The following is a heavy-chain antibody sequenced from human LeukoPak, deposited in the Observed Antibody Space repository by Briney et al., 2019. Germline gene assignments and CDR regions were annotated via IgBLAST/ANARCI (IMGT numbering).Heavy chain of an antibody. CDR3: ARGRPLAYCGGDCYYDLDY. J-gene: IGHJ4*02. CDR1: GGTFSSYA. Sequence: SVKVSCKASGGTFSSYAISWVRQAPGQGLEWMGRIIPILGIANYAQKFQGRVTITADKSTSTAYMELSSLRSEDTAVYYCARGRPLAYCGGDCYYDLDYWGQGTLATVSS. D-gene: IGHD2-21*02. V-gene: IGHV1-69*04. CDR2: IIPILGIA.